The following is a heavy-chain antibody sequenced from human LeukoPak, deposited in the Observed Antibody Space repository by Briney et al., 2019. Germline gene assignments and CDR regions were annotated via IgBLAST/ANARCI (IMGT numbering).Heavy chain of an antibody. CDR2: INHSGST. J-gene: IGHJ6*03. V-gene: IGHV4-34*01. D-gene: IGHD3-10*01. Sequence: SETLSLTCAVYGGSFSGYYWSWIRQPPGKGLEWIGEINHSGSTNYNPSLKSRVTISVDTSKNQFSLKLSSVTAADTAVYYCARRVITMVRGARLGYYMDVWGKGTTVTISS. CDR1: GGSFSGYY. CDR3: ARRVITMVRGARLGYYMDV.